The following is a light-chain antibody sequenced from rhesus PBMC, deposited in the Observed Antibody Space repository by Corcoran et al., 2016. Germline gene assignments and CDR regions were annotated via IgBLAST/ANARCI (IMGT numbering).Light chain of an antibody. CDR1: QSVGSK. V-gene: IGKV3-24*04. J-gene: IGKJ1*01. Sequence: ETVVTQSPATLSLSPGERVTLSCRASQSVGSKLAWYQHKPGQAPKVLIYDASSRATGIPDRFSGSGSGTEFTLPISSLEPEDVGLYYCQQYNNWWTFGLGTKVEIK. CDR3: QQYNNWWT. CDR2: DAS.